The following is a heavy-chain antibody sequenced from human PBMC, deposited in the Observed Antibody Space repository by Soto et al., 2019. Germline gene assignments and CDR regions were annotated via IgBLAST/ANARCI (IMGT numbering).Heavy chain of an antibody. J-gene: IGHJ5*02. CDR3: ARDGGVLLWFGETPINWFDP. CDR1: GFTFDDYG. Sequence: GGSLRLSCAASGFTFDDYGMSRVRQAPGKGLEWVSGINWNGGSTGYADSVKGRFTISRDNAKNSLYLQMNSLRAEDTALYYCARDGGVLLWFGETPINWFDPWGQGTLVTVSS. D-gene: IGHD3-10*01. CDR2: INWNGGST. V-gene: IGHV3-20*04.